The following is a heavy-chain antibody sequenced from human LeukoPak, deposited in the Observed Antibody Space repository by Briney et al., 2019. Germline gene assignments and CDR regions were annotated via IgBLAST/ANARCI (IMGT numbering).Heavy chain of an antibody. J-gene: IGHJ5*02. Sequence: SETLSLTCTVSGGSISSGGYYWSWIRQHPGKGLEWIGYIYYSGSTYYNPSLKSRVTISVDTAKNQFSLKLSSVTAADTAVYYCARRGNLGFDHWGQGTLVTVSS. CDR1: GGSISSGGYY. V-gene: IGHV4-31*03. CDR3: ARRGNLGFDH. CDR2: IYYSGST.